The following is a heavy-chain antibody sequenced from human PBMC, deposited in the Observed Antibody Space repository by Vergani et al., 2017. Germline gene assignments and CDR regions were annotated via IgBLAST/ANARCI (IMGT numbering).Heavy chain of an antibody. V-gene: IGHV1-69*09. CDR3: AREKYDWAYFDY. CDR2: IIPILGIA. J-gene: IGHJ4*02. CDR1: GFTFSSYA. D-gene: IGHD3-16*01. Sequence: VQLLESGGGLVKPGGSLRLSCAASGFTFSSYAISWVRQAPGQGLEWMGRIIPILGIANYAQKFQGRVTITADKSTSTAYMELSSLRSEDTAVYYCAREKYDWAYFDYWGQGTLVTVSS.